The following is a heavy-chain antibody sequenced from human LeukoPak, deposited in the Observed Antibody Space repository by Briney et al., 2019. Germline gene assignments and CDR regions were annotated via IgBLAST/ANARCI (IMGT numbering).Heavy chain of an antibody. CDR1: GGSFSGYY. Sequence: SETLSLTCAVYGGSFSGYYWSWIRQPPGKGLEWIGEINHSGSTNYNPSLKSRVTISVDASKNQFSLKLSSVTAADTAVYYCARGPHWGQGTLVTVSS. J-gene: IGHJ4*02. V-gene: IGHV4-34*01. CDR3: ARGPH. CDR2: INHSGST.